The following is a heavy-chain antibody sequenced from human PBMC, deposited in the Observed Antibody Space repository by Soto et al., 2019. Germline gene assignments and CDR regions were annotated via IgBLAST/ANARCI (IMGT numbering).Heavy chain of an antibody. D-gene: IGHD2-2*02. Sequence: PGESLKISCKGSGYSFSNYWIAWLRQMPGKGLEWMGIIYPAASDARYSPSFQGQVTISVDNSISTAYLQWSSLKASDTAMYYCARLPCLSTSCYTGSRHFFEDWGQGALVTVSS. CDR3: ARLPCLSTSCYTGSRHFFED. J-gene: IGHJ4*02. V-gene: IGHV5-51*01. CDR2: IYPAASDA. CDR1: GYSFSNYW.